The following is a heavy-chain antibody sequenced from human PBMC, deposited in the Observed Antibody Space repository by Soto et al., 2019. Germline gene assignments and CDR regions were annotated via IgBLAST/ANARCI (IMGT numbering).Heavy chain of an antibody. D-gene: IGHD1-20*01. CDR1: GYTFTSCY. J-gene: IGHJ3*02. CDR3: ASLYNWNDTRSSDAFCI. V-gene: IGHV1-46*01. Sequence: ASVKVSCKASGYTFTSCYMHWVRQAPGQGLEWMGIINPSGGSTSYAQKFQGRVTMTRDTSTSTVYMELSSLRSEDTAVYYCASLYNWNDTRSSDAFCIWGQGTMVTVSS. CDR2: INPSGGST.